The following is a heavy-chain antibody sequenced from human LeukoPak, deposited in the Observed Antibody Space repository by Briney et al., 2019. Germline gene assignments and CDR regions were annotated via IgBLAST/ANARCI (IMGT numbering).Heavy chain of an antibody. J-gene: IGHJ4*02. Sequence: ASVKVSCKASGYTFTDYYMYWVRQTPGQGLEWMGWIRPRSGDTDYGKKFQGRVTMTRDTSTTTAYMELSRLKSDDKAVYFCARGHEVTASFDYWGQGTMVTVSS. CDR3: ARGHEVTASFDY. V-gene: IGHV1-2*02. CDR2: IRPRSGDT. D-gene: IGHD2-21*02. CDR1: GYTFTDYY.